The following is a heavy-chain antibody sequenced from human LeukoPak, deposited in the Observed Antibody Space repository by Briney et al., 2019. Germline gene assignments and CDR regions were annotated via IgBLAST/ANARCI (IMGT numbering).Heavy chain of an antibody. D-gene: IGHD3-22*01. J-gene: IGHJ4*02. V-gene: IGHV3-7*03. CDR1: GFTFSSYW. CDR2: IKQDGSEK. Sequence: GGSLRLSCAASGFTFSSYWMSWVRQAPGKGLEWVANIKQDGSEKYYVDSVKGRFTISRDNAKNSLYLQMNSLKTEDTAVYYCTTDNYYDSSGYYEFGYWGQGTLVTVSS. CDR3: TTDNYYDSSGYYEFGY.